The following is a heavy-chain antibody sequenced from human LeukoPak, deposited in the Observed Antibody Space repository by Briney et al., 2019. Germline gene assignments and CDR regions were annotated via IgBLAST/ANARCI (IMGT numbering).Heavy chain of an antibody. CDR2: ISSSSSTI. D-gene: IGHD7-27*01. V-gene: IGHV3-48*01. J-gene: IGHJ4*02. CDR1: GFTFSGSA. CDR3: ARDSPSLTGDEGFDY. Sequence: GGSLRLSCAASGFTFSGSAMHWVRQAPGKGLEWVSYISSSSSTIYYADSVKGRFTISRDNAKNSLYLQMNSLRAEDTAVYYCARDSPSLTGDEGFDYWGQGTLVTVSS.